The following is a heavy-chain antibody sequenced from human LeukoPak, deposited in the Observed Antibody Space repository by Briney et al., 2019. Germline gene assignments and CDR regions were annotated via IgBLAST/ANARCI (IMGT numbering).Heavy chain of an antibody. D-gene: IGHD4-17*01. V-gene: IGHV3-48*03. Sequence: PGGSLRLSCAASGFTFSSYEMNWVRQAPGKGLEWVPYISSSGSTIYYADSVKGRFTISRDNAKSSLYLQMNSLRAEDTAVYYCARDDYGDPTYYFDYWGQGTLVTVSS. CDR2: ISSSGSTI. CDR1: GFTFSSYE. J-gene: IGHJ4*02. CDR3: ARDDYGDPTYYFDY.